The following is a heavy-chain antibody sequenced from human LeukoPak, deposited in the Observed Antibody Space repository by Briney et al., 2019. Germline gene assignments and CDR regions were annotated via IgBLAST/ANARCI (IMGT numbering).Heavy chain of an antibody. D-gene: IGHD6-13*01. J-gene: IGHJ6*02. Sequence: GASVKVSYTASGYTFTDYYMHWVRQAPGQGLEWMGWINPNSGGTNYAQKFQGRVTMTTDTSISTAYMEVSRLRSDDTAVYYCARVRIGQQLDKYYYYAMDVWGQGTTVTVSS. CDR3: ARVRIGQQLDKYYYYAMDV. V-gene: IGHV1-2*02. CDR2: INPNSGGT. CDR1: GYTFTDYY.